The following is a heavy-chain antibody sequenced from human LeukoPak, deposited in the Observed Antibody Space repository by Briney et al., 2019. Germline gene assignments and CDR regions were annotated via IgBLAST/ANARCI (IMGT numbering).Heavy chain of an antibody. CDR1: GGSITSYY. J-gene: IGHJ4*02. V-gene: IGHV4-59*01. Sequence: PSETLSLTCTVSGGSITSYYWSWIRQPPGKGLEWIWNIHYSGNTNYNPSLKSRVTISVDTSKNQFSLRLSSVTAADTAVYYCAREFNLDYWGQGTLVTVSS. CDR2: IHYSGNT. CDR3: AREFNLDY.